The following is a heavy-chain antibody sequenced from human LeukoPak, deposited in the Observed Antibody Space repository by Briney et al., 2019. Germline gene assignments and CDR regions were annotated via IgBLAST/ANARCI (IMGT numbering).Heavy chain of an antibody. CDR3: AKQTSGSSSWYDY. Sequence: PGGSLRLSCAASGFTFSSYGMHWVRQAPGKGLEWVALIWYHGSNKYYADSVKGRFTISRDNSKNTLYLQMNSLRAEDTAVYYCAKQTSGSSSWYDYWGQGTLVTVSS. CDR2: IWYHGSNK. D-gene: IGHD6-13*01. CDR1: GFTFSSYG. J-gene: IGHJ4*02. V-gene: IGHV3-33*06.